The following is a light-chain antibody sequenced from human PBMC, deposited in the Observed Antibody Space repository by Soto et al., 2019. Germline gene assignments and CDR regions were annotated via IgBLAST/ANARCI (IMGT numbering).Light chain of an antibody. CDR3: QQYGKLPFT. CDR1: QSISSN. Sequence: ELVLTQSAGTLSLSPGEGATLSCRASQSISSNLAWYQQKPGQAPRLLMFRTSTRATGVPARFSGSVSGIEVTLTISSLQSEDFAVYYCQQYGKLPFTFGGGTKVDIK. CDR2: RTS. V-gene: IGKV3-15*01. J-gene: IGKJ4*01.